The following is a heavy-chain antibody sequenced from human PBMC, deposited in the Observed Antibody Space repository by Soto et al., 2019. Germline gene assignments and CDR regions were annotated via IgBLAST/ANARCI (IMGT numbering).Heavy chain of an antibody. CDR3: ATMGTPATGLYFFDY. D-gene: IGHD2-15*01. CDR1: GGSISSGNYY. Sequence: QVQLQESGPGLVKPSQTLSLTCTVSGGSISSGNYYWSWFRKPPGKALEWIGFISYSGSTYYSTSLKSRVTISVDTSKSQFSLNLSFVTAADTSVYYCATMGTPATGLYFFDYWGQGSLVTVSS. J-gene: IGHJ4*02. V-gene: IGHV4-30-4*01. CDR2: ISYSGST.